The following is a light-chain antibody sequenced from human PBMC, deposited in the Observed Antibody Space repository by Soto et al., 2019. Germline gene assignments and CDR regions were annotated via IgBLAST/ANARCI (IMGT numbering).Light chain of an antibody. J-gene: IGLJ3*02. Sequence: QSALTQPRSVSGSPGQSVTISCTGTSSDVGGYKYVSWYQQHPGKAPKLMIYDVSKRPSGVPDRFSGSKSGNTASLTIPGLQAEDEADYYCCSYAGSYTWVFGGGTKLTVL. CDR1: SSDVGGYKY. V-gene: IGLV2-11*01. CDR3: CSYAGSYTWV. CDR2: DVS.